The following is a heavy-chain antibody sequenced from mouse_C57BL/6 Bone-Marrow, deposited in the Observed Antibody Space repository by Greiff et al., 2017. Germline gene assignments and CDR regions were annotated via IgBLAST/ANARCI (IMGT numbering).Heavy chain of an antibody. D-gene: IGHD1-1*01. V-gene: IGHV1-18*01. CDR1: GYTFTDYN. CDR3: ASWGSPYWYFDV. Sequence: EVQLQQSGPELVKPGASVKIPCKASGYTFTDYNMDWVKQSHGKSLEWIGDINPNNGGTIYNQKFKGKATLTVDKSSSTTYMELRSLTSEDTAVYYCASWGSPYWYFDVWGTGTTVTVSS. CDR2: INPNNGGT. J-gene: IGHJ1*03.